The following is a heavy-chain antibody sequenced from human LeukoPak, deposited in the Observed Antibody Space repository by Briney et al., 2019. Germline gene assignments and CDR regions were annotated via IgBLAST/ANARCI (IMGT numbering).Heavy chain of an antibody. CDR3: ARDLGYSYGVYYYYYYMDV. J-gene: IGHJ6*03. D-gene: IGHD5-18*01. Sequence: ASVKVSCKASGYTFTGYYMHWVRQAPGQGIEWMGWINPNSGGTNYAQKFQGRVTMTRDTSISTAYMELSRLRSDDTAVYYCARDLGYSYGVYYYYYYMDVWGKGTTVTVSS. V-gene: IGHV1-2*02. CDR1: GYTFTGYY. CDR2: INPNSGGT.